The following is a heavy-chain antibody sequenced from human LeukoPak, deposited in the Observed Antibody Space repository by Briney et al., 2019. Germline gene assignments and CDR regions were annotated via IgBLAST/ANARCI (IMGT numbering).Heavy chain of an antibody. V-gene: IGHV1-2*06. Sequence: ASVEVSCKASGYTFTGYYMHWVRQAPGQGLEWMGRINPNSGDTNYAQNFQGRVTMTRDTSISTVYMELSRLRSDDTAVYYCARDRGYNWNPYYLDYWGQGTLVTVSS. CDR2: INPNSGDT. CDR1: GYTFTGYY. D-gene: IGHD1-1*01. CDR3: ARDRGYNWNPYYLDY. J-gene: IGHJ4*02.